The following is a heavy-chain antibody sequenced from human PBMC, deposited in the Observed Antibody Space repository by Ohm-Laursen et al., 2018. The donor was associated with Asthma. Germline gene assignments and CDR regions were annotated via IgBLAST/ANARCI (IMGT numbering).Heavy chain of an antibody. CDR3: AKGSYYYGSGSYPCYYYYYGMDV. Sequence: SLRLSCSASGFTFSSYAMSWVRQAPGKGLEWVSAISGSGGSTYYADSVKGRFTISRDNSKNTLYLQMNSLRAEDTAVYYCAKGSYYYGSGSYPCYYYYYGMDVWGQGTTVTVSS. D-gene: IGHD3-10*01. CDR2: ISGSGGST. V-gene: IGHV3-23*01. CDR1: GFTFSSYA. J-gene: IGHJ6*02.